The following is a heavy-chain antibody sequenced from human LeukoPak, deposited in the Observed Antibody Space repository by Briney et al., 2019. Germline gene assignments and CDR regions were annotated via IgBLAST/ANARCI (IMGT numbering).Heavy chain of an antibody. CDR2: FDPEDGET. CDR3: ATGTPSTYDFWSVADY. D-gene: IGHD3-3*01. J-gene: IGHJ4*02. V-gene: IGHV1-24*01. Sequence: GASVTVSCKVSGYTLTELSMHWVRQAPGKGLEWMGGFDPEDGETIYAQKFQGRVTMTEDTSTDTAYMELRSLRSEDTAVYYCATGTPSTYDFWSVADYWGQGTLVTVSS. CDR1: GYTLTELS.